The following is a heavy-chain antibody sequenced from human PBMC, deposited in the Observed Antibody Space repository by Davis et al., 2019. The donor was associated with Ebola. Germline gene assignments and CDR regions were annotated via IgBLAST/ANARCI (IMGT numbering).Heavy chain of an antibody. J-gene: IGHJ5*02. CDR3: ARVNFCIGGSCYSHDH. CDR1: GGSFSAYY. CDR2: IYYTGDT. Sequence: SETLSLTCAVDGGSFSAYYWSWIRQPPGKGLEWIGEIYYTGDTNYNPSLKSRVTISVDTSKNQFSLRLNSVTAADTAVYYCARVNFCIGGSCYSHDHWGQGTLVTVSS. D-gene: IGHD2-15*01. V-gene: IGHV4-34*01.